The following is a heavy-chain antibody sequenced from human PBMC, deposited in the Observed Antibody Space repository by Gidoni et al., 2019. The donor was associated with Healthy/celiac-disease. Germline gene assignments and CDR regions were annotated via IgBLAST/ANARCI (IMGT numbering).Heavy chain of an antibody. CDR3: AKEGVVTGFDY. D-gene: IGHD2-21*02. V-gene: IGHV3-30*18. CDR1: GCTFSSYG. Sequence: QVQLVESGGGVVQPGRSLRLSCAASGCTFSSYGMHWVRQAPGKGLEWVAVISYDGSNKYYADSVKGRFTISRDNSKNTLYLQMNSLRAEDTAVYYCAKEGVVTGFDYWGQGTLVTVSS. CDR2: ISYDGSNK. J-gene: IGHJ4*02.